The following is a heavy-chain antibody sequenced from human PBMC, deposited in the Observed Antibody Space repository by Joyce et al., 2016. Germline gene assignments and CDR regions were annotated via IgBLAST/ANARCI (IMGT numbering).Heavy chain of an antibody. V-gene: IGHV1-58*01. D-gene: IGHD1-26*01. Sequence: QLVQSGPEVRKPATSVKVSCKPSGFIFNSAAVHWVRQAPGHRPEWIGWIAFGSGNTKYEQNFQQRVTFIRDVSTSTAYMELTSLRSEDTAVYYCATDRVGALSPWGPGTLVTVSS. J-gene: IGHJ4*02. CDR1: GFIFNSAA. CDR2: IAFGSGNT. CDR3: ATDRVGALSP.